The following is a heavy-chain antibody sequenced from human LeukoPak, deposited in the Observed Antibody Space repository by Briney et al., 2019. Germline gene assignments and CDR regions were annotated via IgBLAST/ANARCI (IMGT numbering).Heavy chain of an antibody. D-gene: IGHD4-11*01. J-gene: IGHJ4*02. CDR3: AKDQLTTVTTSFDY. Sequence: GGYLRLSCAASGFTFSNYAMSWVRQAPGKGLEWVSAISGSGVTTYCADSVKGRFTISRDNPKNTLYLQMNSLRAEDTAVYYCAKDQLTTVTTSFDYWGQGTLVTVSS. V-gene: IGHV3-23*01. CDR1: GFTFSNYA. CDR2: ISGSGVTT.